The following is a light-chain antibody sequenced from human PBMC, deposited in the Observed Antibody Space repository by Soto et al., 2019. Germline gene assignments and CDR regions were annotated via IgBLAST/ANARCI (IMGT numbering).Light chain of an antibody. CDR3: QQYNSDSET. V-gene: IGKV1-5*03. CDR1: QSISSW. CDR2: KAS. Sequence: DLQMTQSPSTLSASVGDRVTITCRASQSISSWLAWYQQKPGKAPKVLIYKASSLESGVPSRFSGSGSGTEFTLTISSLQPDDFATYYCQQYNSDSETFGQGTKVEMK. J-gene: IGKJ1*01.